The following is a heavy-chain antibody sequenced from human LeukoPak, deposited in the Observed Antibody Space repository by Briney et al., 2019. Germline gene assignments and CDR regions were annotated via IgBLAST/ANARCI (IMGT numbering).Heavy chain of an antibody. V-gene: IGHV1-18*01. J-gene: IGHJ4*02. CDR2: ISAYNGNT. Sequence: GASVKVSCKASGYTFTSYGISWVRQAPGQGLEWMGWISAYNGNTNYAQKLQGRVTMTTDTSTSTAYMELRSLRSDDTAVYYCARALLYDFWSGYPLDYWGQGTLVTVSS. CDR1: GYTFTSYG. CDR3: ARALLYDFWSGYPLDY. D-gene: IGHD3-3*01.